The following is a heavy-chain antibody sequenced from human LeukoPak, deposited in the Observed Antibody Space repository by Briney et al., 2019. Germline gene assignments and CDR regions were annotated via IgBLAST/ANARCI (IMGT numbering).Heavy chain of an antibody. CDR3: AIEYSSLNYFDY. D-gene: IGHD6-6*01. V-gene: IGHV3-43*01. CDR2: ISWDGGST. J-gene: IGHJ4*02. CDR1: GFTFDDYT. Sequence: GGSLRLSCAASGFTFDDYTMHWVRKAPGKGLEWVSLISWDGGSTYYADSVKGRFTISRDNSKNSLSLQMNSLRTEDTALYYCAIEYSSLNYFDYWGQGTLVTVSS.